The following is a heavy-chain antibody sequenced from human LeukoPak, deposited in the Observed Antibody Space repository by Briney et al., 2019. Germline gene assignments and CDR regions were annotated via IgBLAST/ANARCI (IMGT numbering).Heavy chain of an antibody. Sequence: SQTLSLTCAVSSGSISSGGYSWSWIRQPPGKGLEWIGYIYHSGSNFYNPSLKSRVTMSVDRSKNQFSLSLSSVTAADTAVYYCARVPIAIGGFDIWGQGTMVTVSS. CDR3: ARVPIAIGGFDI. V-gene: IGHV4-30-2*01. J-gene: IGHJ3*02. CDR2: IYHSGSN. D-gene: IGHD2-21*01. CDR1: SGSISSGGYS.